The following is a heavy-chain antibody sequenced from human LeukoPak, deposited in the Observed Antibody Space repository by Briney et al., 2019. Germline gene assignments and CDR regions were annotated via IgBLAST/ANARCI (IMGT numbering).Heavy chain of an antibody. CDR3: ARAPVSLWFGVYYYYYGMDV. Sequence: GASVKVSCKASGYTFTSYDINWMRQATGQGLEWMGWMNPNSGNTGYAQKFQGRVTMTRNTSISTAYMELSSLRSEDTAVYYCARAPVSLWFGVYYYYYGMDVWGQGTTVTVSS. D-gene: IGHD3-10*01. J-gene: IGHJ6*02. CDR2: MNPNSGNT. CDR1: GYTFTSYD. V-gene: IGHV1-8*01.